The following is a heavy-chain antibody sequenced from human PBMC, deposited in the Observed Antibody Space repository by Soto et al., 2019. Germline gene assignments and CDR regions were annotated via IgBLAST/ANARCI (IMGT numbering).Heavy chain of an antibody. CDR3: ARDQVITGGWWGYYYYGMDV. Sequence: PGGSLRLSCVASGFTFSNYVMSWVRQAPGKGLEWVSTISGSGDSTYYADSVKGRFTISRDNSKTTLFLQMNSLRADDTAVYYCARDQVITGGWWGYYYYGMDVWGQGTTVTVSS. CDR2: ISGSGDST. D-gene: IGHD7-27*01. CDR1: GFTFSNYV. V-gene: IGHV3-23*01. J-gene: IGHJ6*02.